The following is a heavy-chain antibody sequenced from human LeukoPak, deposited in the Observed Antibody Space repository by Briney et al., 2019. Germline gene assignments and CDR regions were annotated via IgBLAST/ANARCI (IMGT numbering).Heavy chain of an antibody. CDR2: IYYSGST. Sequence: SETLSLTCTVSGTSISNYYWSWIRQPPGKGLEWIGYIYYSGSTNYNPSLKSRVTISVDTSKNQFSLKLSSVTAADTAVYYCARQRFLEWYFDYWGQGILVTVSS. V-gene: IGHV4-59*08. CDR3: ARQRFLEWYFDY. J-gene: IGHJ4*02. D-gene: IGHD3-3*01. CDR1: GTSISNYY.